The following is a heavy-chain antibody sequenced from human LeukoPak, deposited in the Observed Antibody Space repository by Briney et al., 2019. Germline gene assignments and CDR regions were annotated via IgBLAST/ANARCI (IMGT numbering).Heavy chain of an antibody. CDR2: MNPNSGAT. V-gene: IGHV1-2*02. Sequence: ASVRVSCKASGYTFTDYFIQWVRQAPGQGLEWLGWMNPNSGATYYAQKFQGRVTMTRDTSITTAYMELSRLGSDDTAVYYCXXGYGIWSAYHTSTGYFHLXGQGTLVTV. J-gene: IGHJ1*01. D-gene: IGHD3-3*01. CDR1: GYTFTDYF. CDR3: XXGYGIWSAYHTSTGYFHL.